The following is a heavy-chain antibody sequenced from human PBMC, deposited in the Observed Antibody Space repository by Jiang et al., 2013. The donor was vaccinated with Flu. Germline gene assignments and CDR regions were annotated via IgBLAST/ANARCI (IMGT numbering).Heavy chain of an antibody. J-gene: IGHJ5*02. CDR2: IDPSDSYT. Sequence: GSGYSFTSYWITWVRQMPGKGLEWMGRIDPSDSYTKYSPTFQGQVTMSADKSISTAYLQWNSLKASDTAMYFCGRQPKVLPAAISSYSWFDPWGQGTLVTVSS. CDR3: GRQPKVLPAAISSYSWFDP. CDR1: GYSFTSYW. D-gene: IGHD2-2*01. V-gene: IGHV5-10-1*04.